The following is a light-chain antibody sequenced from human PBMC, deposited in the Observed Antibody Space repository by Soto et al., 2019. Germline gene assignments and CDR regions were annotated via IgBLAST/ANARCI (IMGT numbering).Light chain of an antibody. V-gene: IGLV1-44*01. CDR1: SSNIGNNL. CDR2: SNN. Sequence: QSVLTQPPSASGTPGQRVTISCSGSSSNIGNNLVNWYQQLPGTAPKLLMYSNNQRPSGVPDRFSGSKSGTSASLAISGLQSEDEADYYCAAWDDGLNGVLFGGGTKLTVL. J-gene: IGLJ2*01. CDR3: AAWDDGLNGVL.